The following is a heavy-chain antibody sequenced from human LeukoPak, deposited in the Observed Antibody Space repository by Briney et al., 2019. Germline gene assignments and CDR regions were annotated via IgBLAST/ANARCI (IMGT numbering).Heavy chain of an antibody. CDR1: GFTFSSYG. CDR2: IWYDGSIK. J-gene: IGHJ6*02. D-gene: IGHD3-10*01. V-gene: IGHV3-33*01. CDR3: ARYRVRGVIRYYGMDV. Sequence: PGGSLRLSCAASGFTFSSYGMHWVRQAPGKGLEWVAVIWYDGSIKYYADSVKGRFTISRDNSKNTLYLQMNSLRAEDTAVYYCARYRVRGVIRYYGMDVWGQGTTVTVSS.